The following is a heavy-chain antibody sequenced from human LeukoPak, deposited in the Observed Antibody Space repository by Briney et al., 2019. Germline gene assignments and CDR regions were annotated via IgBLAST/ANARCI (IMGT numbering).Heavy chain of an antibody. V-gene: IGHV1-18*01. J-gene: IGHJ6*02. Sequence: GASVKVSCKASGYTFTSYGISWVRQAPGQGLEWMGWISAYNCNTNYAQKLQGRVTMTTDTSTSTAYMELRSLRSDDTAVYYCALGLVPLYYYYYGMDVWGQGTTVTVPS. D-gene: IGHD6-19*01. CDR1: GYTFTSYG. CDR2: ISAYNCNT. CDR3: ALGLVPLYYYYYGMDV.